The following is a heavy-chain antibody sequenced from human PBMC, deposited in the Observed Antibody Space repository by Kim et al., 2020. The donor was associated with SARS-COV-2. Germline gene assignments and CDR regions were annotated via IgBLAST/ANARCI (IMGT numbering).Heavy chain of an antibody. CDR3: ARTSLAARSPHFDY. J-gene: IGHJ4*02. Sequence: SETLSLTCTVSGGSISSGSYYWSWIRQPAGKGLEWIGRIYTSGSTNYNPSLKSRVTISVDTSKNQFSLKLSSVTAADTAVYYCARTSLAARSPHFDYWGQGTLVTVSS. CDR2: IYTSGST. V-gene: IGHV4-61*02. D-gene: IGHD6-13*01. CDR1: GGSISSGSYY.